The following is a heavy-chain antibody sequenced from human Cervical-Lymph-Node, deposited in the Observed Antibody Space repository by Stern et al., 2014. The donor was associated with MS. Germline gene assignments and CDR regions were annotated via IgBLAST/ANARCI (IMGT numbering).Heavy chain of an antibody. V-gene: IGHV5-51*01. CDR2: IYPADSHT. D-gene: IGHD3-3*01. Sequence: VQLVESGAEAKKPGESLKISCQGSGDTFSNYWIAWVRQMPGKGLQWMGIIYPADSHTLYSPSFQGHVTISADKSSSTAYLQWSSLQATDSAVYYCAKHVAGGHRRHDWHFDLWGQGTLVTVSS. J-gene: IGHJ4*02. CDR1: GDTFSNYW. CDR3: AKHVAGGHRRHDWHFDL.